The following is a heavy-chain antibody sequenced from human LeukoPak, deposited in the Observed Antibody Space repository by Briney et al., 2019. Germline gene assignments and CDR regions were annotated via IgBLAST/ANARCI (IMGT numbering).Heavy chain of an antibody. D-gene: IGHD6-19*01. CDR1: GYNFLNYG. CDR2: IIPIFGTA. Sequence: SVKVSCKASGYNFLNYGVAWVRQAPGQGLEWMGRIIPIFGTANYAQKFQGRVTITTDESTSTAYMELSSLRSEDTAVYYCARDVRYSSGWDYYYYMDVWGKGTTVTVSS. V-gene: IGHV1-69*05. CDR3: ARDVRYSSGWDYYYYMDV. J-gene: IGHJ6*03.